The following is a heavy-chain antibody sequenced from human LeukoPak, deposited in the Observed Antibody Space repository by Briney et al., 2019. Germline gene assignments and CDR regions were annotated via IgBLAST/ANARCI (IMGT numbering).Heavy chain of an antibody. D-gene: IGHD6-6*01. CDR2: MNPNSGNT. Sequence: ASVKVSCKASGYTFTTYDVNWVRQATGQGLEWMGWMNPNSGNTGYTQKLQGRVTMTRNTSINTAYMELSSLRSEDTAVYYCAREPEYSILGEAFDIWGQGTMVTVSS. V-gene: IGHV1-8*01. CDR3: AREPEYSILGEAFDI. CDR1: GYTFTTYD. J-gene: IGHJ3*02.